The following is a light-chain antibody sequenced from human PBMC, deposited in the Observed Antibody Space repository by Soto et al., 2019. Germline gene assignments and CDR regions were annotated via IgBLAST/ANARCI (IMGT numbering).Light chain of an antibody. J-gene: IGLJ7*01. Sequence: QSLLTQPPSVSGAPGQRVTISCTGSSSNLGTGYDVQWYRQLPGTAPKLLIFGNINRPSGVPDRFSGSKSGTSASLAIAGLQSEDEADYYCQSFDTSLSGWVFGGGTQLTVL. CDR3: QSFDTSLSGWV. V-gene: IGLV1-40*01. CDR1: SSNLGTGYD. CDR2: GNI.